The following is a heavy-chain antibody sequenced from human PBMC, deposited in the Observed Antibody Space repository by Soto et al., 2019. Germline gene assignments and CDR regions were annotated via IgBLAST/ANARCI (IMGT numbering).Heavy chain of an antibody. J-gene: IGHJ6*03. V-gene: IGHV1-8*01. CDR3: ERGVERGYSYGYYYYYYMDV. CDR2: MNPNSGNT. CDR1: GYTFTSYD. D-gene: IGHD5-18*01. Sequence: ASVKVSCKASGYTFTSYDINWVRQATGQGLEWMGWMNPNSGNTGYAQKFQGRVTMTRNTSISTAYMELSSLRSEDTAVYYCERGVERGYSYGYYYYYYMDVWGKGTTVTVSS.